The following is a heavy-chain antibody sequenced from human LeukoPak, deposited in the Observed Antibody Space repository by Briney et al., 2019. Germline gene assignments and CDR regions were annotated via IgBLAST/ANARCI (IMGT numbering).Heavy chain of an antibody. CDR1: GFTFSNAW. D-gene: IGHD2-15*01. V-gene: IGHV3-15*01. J-gene: IGHJ4*02. CDR3: TTEAGGSVATYFDY. CDR2: IKSKTDGGTT. Sequence: PWGSLRLSCAASGFTFSNAWMSWVRQAPGKGLEWVGRIKSKTDGGTTDYAAPVKGRFTISRDDSKNTLYLQMNSLKTEDTAVYYCTTEAGGSVATYFDYWGQGTLVTVSS.